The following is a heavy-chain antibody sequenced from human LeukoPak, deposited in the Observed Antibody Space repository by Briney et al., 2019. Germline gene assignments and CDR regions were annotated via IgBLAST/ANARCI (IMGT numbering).Heavy chain of an antibody. CDR1: GGSIGTYY. V-gene: IGHV4-59*08. J-gene: IGHJ6*03. Sequence: SETLSLTCTVSGGSIGTYYWSWVRQSPGKGLEWIGYIYVTGNRYNPYLQSRVTISVDTSRNQFFLKMSTVTAADTAVYYCARHIGGGIEDMDVWGKGTKVTVSS. CDR3: ARHIGGGIEDMDV. CDR2: IYVTGN. D-gene: IGHD3-16*02.